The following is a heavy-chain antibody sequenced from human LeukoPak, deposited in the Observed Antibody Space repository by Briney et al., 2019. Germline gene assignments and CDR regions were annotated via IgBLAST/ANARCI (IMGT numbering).Heavy chain of an antibody. CDR1: GYTFTIYY. CDR3: ARDPGLDY. D-gene: IGHD7-27*01. CDR2: INPSGGST. J-gene: IGHJ4*02. Sequence: ASVNVSFTASGYTFTIYYMHWVRQAPGQGLEWMGIINPSGGSTSYAQKFQGRVTMTRDTSTSTVYMELSSLRSEDTAVYYCARDPGLDYWGQGTLVTVSS. V-gene: IGHV1-46*01.